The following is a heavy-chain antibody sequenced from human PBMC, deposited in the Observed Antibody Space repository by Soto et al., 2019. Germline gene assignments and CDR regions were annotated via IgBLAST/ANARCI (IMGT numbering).Heavy chain of an antibody. J-gene: IGHJ4*02. CDR2: IIPIFGTA. CDR3: ARGFGSGPPIGSGYYYALFDY. D-gene: IGHD3-22*01. CDR1: GGTFSSYA. V-gene: IGHV1-69*13. Sequence: GASVKVSCKASGGTFSSYAISWVRQAPGQGLEWMGGIIPIFGTANYAQKFQGRVTITADESTSTAYMELSSLRSEDTAVYYCARGFGSGPPIGSGYYYALFDYWGQGTLVTVSS.